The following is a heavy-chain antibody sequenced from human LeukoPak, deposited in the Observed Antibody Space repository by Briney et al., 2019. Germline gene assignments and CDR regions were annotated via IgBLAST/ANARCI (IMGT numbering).Heavy chain of an antibody. Sequence: SETLSLTCAVYGGSFSGYYWSWIRQPPGKGLEWIGEINHSGSTNYNPSLKSRVTISVDTSKNQFSLKLSSVTAADTAVYYCARHGRRIAVAGTHFDYWGQGTLVTVSS. D-gene: IGHD6-19*01. J-gene: IGHJ4*02. CDR3: ARHGRRIAVAGTHFDY. CDR1: GGSFSGYY. V-gene: IGHV4-34*01. CDR2: INHSGST.